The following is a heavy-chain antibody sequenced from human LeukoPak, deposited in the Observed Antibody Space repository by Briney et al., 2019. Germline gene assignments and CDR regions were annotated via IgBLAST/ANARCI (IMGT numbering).Heavy chain of an antibody. CDR1: GFTFSSYW. V-gene: IGHV3-7*01. D-gene: IGHD5-18*01. J-gene: IGHJ4*02. CDR2: IKQDGSEK. CDR3: ARDRYSYGDF. Sequence: GGSLRLFCAASGFTFSSYWMSWVRQAPGKGLEWMANIKQDGSEKYYVDSVKGRFTISRDNAKNTLYLQMSSLRAEDTAVHYCARDRYSYGDFWGQGTLVTVSS.